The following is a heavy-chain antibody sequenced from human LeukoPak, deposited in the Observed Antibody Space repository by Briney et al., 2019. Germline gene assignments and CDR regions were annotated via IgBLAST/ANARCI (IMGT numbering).Heavy chain of an antibody. CDR2: IYYSGST. D-gene: IGHD2-2*01. CDR1: GGSISSSSYY. Sequence: PSETLSLTCTVSGGSISSSSYYWGWIRQPPGKGLEWIGSIYYSGSTYYNPSLKSRVSISVDTSKSQFSLKLTSVAAADTAVYYCARHNSKYHTLGYWGQGTLVTVSS. J-gene: IGHJ4*02. V-gene: IGHV4-39*01. CDR3: ARHNSKYHTLGY.